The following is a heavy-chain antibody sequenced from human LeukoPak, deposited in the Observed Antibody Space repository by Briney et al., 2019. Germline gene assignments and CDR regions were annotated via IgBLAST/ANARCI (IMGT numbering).Heavy chain of an antibody. CDR1: GFTFSSYA. J-gene: IGHJ4*02. V-gene: IGHV3-9*01. Sequence: GESLRLSCAASGFTFSSYAMHWVRQAPGKGLERVSGITWNSGTIGYADSVKGRFTISRDNAKNSLYLQMNSLRAEDTALYYCAKGYYDSSGGSFDYWGQGTLVTVSS. CDR2: ITWNSGTI. D-gene: IGHD3-22*01. CDR3: AKGYYDSSGGSFDY.